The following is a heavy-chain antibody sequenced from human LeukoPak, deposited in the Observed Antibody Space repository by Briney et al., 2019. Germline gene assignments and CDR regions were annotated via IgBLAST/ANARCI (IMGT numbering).Heavy chain of an antibody. V-gene: IGHV1-46*01. Sequence: ASVKVSCKAFGYTFTSNYMHWVRQAPGQGPEWMGVISPSGGSTTYAQKFQGRVTLTRDTSISTAYMELSRLRSDDTAVYYCARGSTMVRGDGAFDYWGQGTLVTVSS. CDR2: ISPSGGST. CDR3: ARGSTMVRGDGAFDY. J-gene: IGHJ4*02. CDR1: GYTFTSNY. D-gene: IGHD3-10*01.